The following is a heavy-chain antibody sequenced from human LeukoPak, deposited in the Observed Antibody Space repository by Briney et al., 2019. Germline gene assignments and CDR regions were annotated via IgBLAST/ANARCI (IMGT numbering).Heavy chain of an antibody. J-gene: IGHJ6*03. CDR3: ARVHSSSTLNYYYYYMDV. Sequence: SETLSLTCTVSGGSISSYYWSWIRQPAGKGLEWIGRIYTSGSTNYNPSLKSRVTMSVDTSKNQFSLKLSSVTAADTAVYYCARVHSSSTLNYYYYYMDVWGKGTTVTVSS. CDR2: IYTSGST. CDR1: GGSISSYY. D-gene: IGHD6-6*01. V-gene: IGHV4-4*07.